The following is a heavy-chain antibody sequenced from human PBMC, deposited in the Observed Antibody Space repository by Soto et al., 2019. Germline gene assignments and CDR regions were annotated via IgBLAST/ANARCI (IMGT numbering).Heavy chain of an antibody. CDR3: ASDAYCGIDV. J-gene: IGHJ6*02. V-gene: IGHV1-8*01. CDR2: MNPKSGNT. Sequence: ASVKVSCKAPGYTFTSYDINWVRQATGQGREWMGWMNPKSGNTGYAQKFQGRVTMTRNTSISTAYLELSSLRAKVTAVYYCASDAYCGIDVLGRGASFTGS. CDR1: GYTFTSYD.